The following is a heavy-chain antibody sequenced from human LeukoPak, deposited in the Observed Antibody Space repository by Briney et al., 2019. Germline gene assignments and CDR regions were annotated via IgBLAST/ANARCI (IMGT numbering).Heavy chain of an antibody. D-gene: IGHD3/OR15-3a*01. CDR3: TKGILDPPNY. V-gene: IGHV3-23*01. J-gene: IGHJ4*02. CDR2: ISDSGANT. CDR1: GFTFSSYA. Sequence: PGGSLRLSCAASGFTFSSYAMSWVRQAPGKGLEWVSTISDSGANTYYADSVKGRFTISRDNSKSTMYLQMNSLRAEETAVYYCTKGILDPPNYWGQGTLVTVSS.